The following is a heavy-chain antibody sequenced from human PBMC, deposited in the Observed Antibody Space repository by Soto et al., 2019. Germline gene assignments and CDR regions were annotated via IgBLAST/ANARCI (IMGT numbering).Heavy chain of an antibody. CDR1: GGTFSSYA. Sequence: QVQLVQSGAEVKKPGSSVKVSCKASGGTFSSYAISWVRQAPGQGLEWMGGIIPIFGTANYAQKFQGRVTITADESTSTAYMELSSLRSEDTAVYYCAKTDYDILTGYPSVFYYYYGMDVWRQGTTVTVSS. J-gene: IGHJ6*02. CDR3: AKTDYDILTGYPSVFYYYYGMDV. CDR2: IIPIFGTA. V-gene: IGHV1-69*01. D-gene: IGHD3-9*01.